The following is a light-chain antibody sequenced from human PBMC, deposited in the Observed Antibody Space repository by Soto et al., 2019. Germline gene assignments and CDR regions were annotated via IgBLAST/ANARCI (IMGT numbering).Light chain of an antibody. Sequence: QSVLTQPPSVSGAPGQRVTISCTGSSSNIGADYDVHWYQQLPGTAPRLLIYDNTNRPSGVPDRFSGSKSGTSASLAITGLQAEDEADYYCQSFDSSLSRRWVFGGGTKLTVL. CDR2: DNT. J-gene: IGLJ3*02. CDR3: QSFDSSLSRRWV. CDR1: SSNIGADYD. V-gene: IGLV1-40*01.